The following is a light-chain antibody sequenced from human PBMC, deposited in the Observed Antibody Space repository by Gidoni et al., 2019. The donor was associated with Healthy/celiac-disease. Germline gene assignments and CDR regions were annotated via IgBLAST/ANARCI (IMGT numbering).Light chain of an antibody. CDR3: QQYGSSPTT. J-gene: IGKJ3*01. V-gene: IGKV3-20*01. CDR2: GAS. CDR1: QSVSSSY. Sequence: EIVLTQSHGTLSLSPGERATLSCRASQSVSSSYLAWYQQKPGQAPRLLIYGASSRATGIPDRCSGSGSGTDFTLTISRLEPEDFAVYYCQQYGSSPTTFGPGTKVDIK.